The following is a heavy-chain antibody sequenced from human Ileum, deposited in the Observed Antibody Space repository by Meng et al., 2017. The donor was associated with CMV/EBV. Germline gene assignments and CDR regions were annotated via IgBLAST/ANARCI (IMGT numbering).Heavy chain of an antibody. J-gene: IGHJ5*02. CDR3: ARGVGSVDPRFDP. Sequence: KASAYTFTDYYMHWVRQGPGQGPEWMGWINTKHGDTNYLQKFQGRVTMTRDTSITTVYMDLHRLTSDDTAVYYCARGVGSVDPRFDPWGQGTLVTVSS. CDR1: AYTFTDYY. CDR2: INTKHGDT. V-gene: IGHV1-2*02. D-gene: IGHD1-26*01.